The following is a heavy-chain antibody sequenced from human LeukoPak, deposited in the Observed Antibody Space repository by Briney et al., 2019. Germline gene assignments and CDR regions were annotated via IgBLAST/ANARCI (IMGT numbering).Heavy chain of an antibody. Sequence: PGGSLRLSCAASGFTFSSYAMCWVRQAPGKGLEWVSFITTSGGSTSYADSVKGRFTISRDNPRNTLYMQMNSLRDEDTAVYYCAKGSGYDTDFDYWGQGTLVSVSS. CDR2: ITTSGGST. V-gene: IGHV3-23*01. D-gene: IGHD3-9*01. CDR3: AKGSGYDTDFDY. CDR1: GFTFSSYA. J-gene: IGHJ4*02.